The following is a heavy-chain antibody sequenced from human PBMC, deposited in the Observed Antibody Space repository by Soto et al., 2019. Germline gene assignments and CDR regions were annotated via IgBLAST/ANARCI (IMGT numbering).Heavy chain of an antibody. Sequence: PGGSLRLSCAASGFTFSSYSIYWVRQAPGKGLEWVSGISGSGSGTYYADSVKGRFTISRDNSKNTLYLQMNSLRAEDTAVYYCARGVVAPFDYWGQGTLVTVSS. J-gene: IGHJ4*02. V-gene: IGHV3-23*01. D-gene: IGHD2-15*01. CDR1: GFTFSSYS. CDR3: ARGVVAPFDY. CDR2: ISGSGSGT.